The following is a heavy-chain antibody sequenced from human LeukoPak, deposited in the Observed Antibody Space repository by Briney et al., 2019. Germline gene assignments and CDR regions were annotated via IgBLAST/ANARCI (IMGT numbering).Heavy chain of an antibody. V-gene: IGHV3-33*01. J-gene: IGHJ4*02. CDR3: ARDLSAGTYYSYFDY. Sequence: GRSLRLSCAASGFTFSSYGMHWVRQAPGKGLEWVAVIWYDGSNKYYADSVKGRFTISRDNSKNPLYLQMNSLRAEDTAVYYCARDLSAGTYYSYFDYWGQGTLVTVSS. CDR1: GFTFSSYG. CDR2: IWYDGSNK. D-gene: IGHD3-10*01.